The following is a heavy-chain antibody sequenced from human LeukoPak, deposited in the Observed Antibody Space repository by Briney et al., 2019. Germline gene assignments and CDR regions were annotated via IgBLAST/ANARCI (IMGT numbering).Heavy chain of an antibody. CDR1: GGSASTYY. Sequence: SETLSLTCTVSGGSASTYYWSWIRQPPGKGLEWIGYLYNSVITNSIPSLKSRVTISVDTSRNQVSLRLSSVTAADTAVYYCARAPNWDRPFDNWGQGTLVTVSS. CDR2: LYNSVIT. J-gene: IGHJ4*02. V-gene: IGHV4-59*02. CDR3: ARAPNWDRPFDN. D-gene: IGHD7-27*01.